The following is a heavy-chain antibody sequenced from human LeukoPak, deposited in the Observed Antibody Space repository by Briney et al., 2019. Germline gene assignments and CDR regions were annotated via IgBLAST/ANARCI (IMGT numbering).Heavy chain of an antibody. D-gene: IGHD4-17*01. V-gene: IGHV3-23*01. Sequence: GGSLRLSCAASGFTFSSYAMSWVRQAPGKGLEWVSAISGSGGSTYYADSVKGRFTISRDNSKNTLYLQMNSLRAEDTAVYYCANRHGDYPYYFDYWGQGTLVTVSS. J-gene: IGHJ4*02. CDR3: ANRHGDYPYYFDY. CDR2: ISGSGGST. CDR1: GFTFSSYA.